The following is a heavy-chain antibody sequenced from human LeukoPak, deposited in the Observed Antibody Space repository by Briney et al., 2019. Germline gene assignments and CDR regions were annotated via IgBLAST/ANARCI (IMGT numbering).Heavy chain of an antibody. J-gene: IGHJ3*02. Sequence: VSVKVSCKASGYTFTSYGISWVRQAPGQGLEWMGWISAYNGNTNYAQKLQGRVTMTTDTSTSTAYMELRSLRSDDTAVYYCASRYCSSTSCYLRANDAFDIWGQGTMVTVSS. CDR2: ISAYNGNT. D-gene: IGHD2-2*01. CDR1: GYTFTSYG. CDR3: ASRYCSSTSCYLRANDAFDI. V-gene: IGHV1-18*01.